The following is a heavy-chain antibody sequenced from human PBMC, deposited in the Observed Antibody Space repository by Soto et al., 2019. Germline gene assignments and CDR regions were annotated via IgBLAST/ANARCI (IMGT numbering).Heavy chain of an antibody. CDR3: AKSGSSGWYGWFDP. V-gene: IGHV2-5*01. J-gene: IGHJ5*02. Sequence: SCPTLVNPTQTLTLTCIFSGFSLRTSGVGXGWIRQPPGKALEWLGFIYWNDDKRYSPSLKSRLTITKDTSKNQVVLTVTNMDPVDTATYYCAKSGSSGWYGWFDPWGQGTLVTVSS. CDR2: IYWNDDK. D-gene: IGHD6-19*01. CDR1: GFSLRTSGVG.